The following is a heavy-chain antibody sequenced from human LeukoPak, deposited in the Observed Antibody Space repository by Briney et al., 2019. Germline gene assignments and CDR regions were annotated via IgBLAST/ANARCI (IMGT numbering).Heavy chain of an antibody. CDR2: ISSSGSSI. CDR3: GSLDSREDSTSRWGPLDI. V-gene: IGHV3-21*01. J-gene: IGHJ3*02. D-gene: IGHD2-2*01. Sequence: GGSLRLSCAASRFTFSDYSMNWVRQAPGKGPEWVSTISSSGSSIFYAASVKGRFTISRDNARNSLYLQMNSLRAEDTAVYYCGSLDSREDSTSRWGPLDIWGQGTMVTVSS. CDR1: RFTFSDYS.